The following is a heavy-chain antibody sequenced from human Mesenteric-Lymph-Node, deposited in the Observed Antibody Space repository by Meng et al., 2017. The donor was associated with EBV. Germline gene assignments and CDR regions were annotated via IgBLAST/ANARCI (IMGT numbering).Heavy chain of an antibody. V-gene: IGHV4-34*01. Sequence: QVQLQQWGAGLLKPSETLSLTCVIYGGSFSGYSWNWIRQAPGKGLEWIGKIHHSETADYNPSPEDRVIISADTSKNQFSLKLTSVTAADTAVYYCARQGYCRTTTCSTWFDPWGQGTLVTVSS. CDR2: IHHSETA. J-gene: IGHJ5*02. CDR3: ARQGYCRTTTCSTWFDP. CDR1: GGSFSGYS. D-gene: IGHD2-2*01.